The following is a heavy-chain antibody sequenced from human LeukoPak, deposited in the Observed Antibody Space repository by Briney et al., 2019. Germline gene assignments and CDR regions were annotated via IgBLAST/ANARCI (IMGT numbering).Heavy chain of an antibody. CDR1: GFTFSDYN. V-gene: IGHV3-11*04. CDR3: ARESSSICDY. D-gene: IGHD2-2*02. J-gene: IGHJ4*02. CDR2: ISRSGSTK. Sequence: GGSLRLSCAASGFTFSDYNMRWIRQAPGKGLEWVCSISRSGSTKYYADSVKGRFTISRDNSKNSLYLQMNSLRADDTAVYYCARESSSICDYWGQGTLVTVSS.